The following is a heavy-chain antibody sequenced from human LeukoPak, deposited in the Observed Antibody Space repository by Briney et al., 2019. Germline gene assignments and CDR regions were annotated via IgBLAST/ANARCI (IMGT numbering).Heavy chain of an antibody. CDR3: AKHGYCSGISCFFDF. Sequence: PGGSLRLSCAASGFTFSDHYMDWVRQAPGKGLEWVSYISSSSSTTYYADSVKGRFTISRDNAKNSLYLQMNSLRAEDTALYYCAKHGYCSGISCFFDFWGQGTLVTVSS. V-gene: IGHV3-11*01. CDR1: GFTFSDHY. D-gene: IGHD2-2*03. CDR2: ISSSSSTT. J-gene: IGHJ4*02.